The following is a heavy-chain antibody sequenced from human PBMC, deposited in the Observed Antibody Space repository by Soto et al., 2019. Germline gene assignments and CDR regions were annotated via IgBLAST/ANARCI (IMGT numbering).Heavy chain of an antibody. Sequence: GGSLRLSCAASGFTFSSYAMHWVRQAPGKGLEWVAVISYDGSNKYYADSVKGRFTISRDNSKNTLYLQMNSLRAEDTAVYYCASKAGTYDSSAEDAFDIWGQGTMVTVSS. CDR2: ISYDGSNK. J-gene: IGHJ3*02. CDR3: ASKAGTYDSSAEDAFDI. D-gene: IGHD3-22*01. V-gene: IGHV3-30-3*01. CDR1: GFTFSSYA.